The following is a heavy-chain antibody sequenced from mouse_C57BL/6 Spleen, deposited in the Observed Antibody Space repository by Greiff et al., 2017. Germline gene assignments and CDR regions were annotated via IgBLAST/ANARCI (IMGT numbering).Heavy chain of an antibody. D-gene: IGHD2-1*01. Sequence: VKLMESGAELMKPGASVKLSCTATGYTFTGYWIEWVKQGPGHGLEWIGEILPGSGSTNCNEKFKGKATFTADTSSNTAYMQLSSLTTEDAAIYYCARPYGNSDAMDYWGQGTSVTVSS. CDR1: GYTFTGYW. CDR2: ILPGSGST. CDR3: ARPYGNSDAMDY. J-gene: IGHJ4*01. V-gene: IGHV1-9*01.